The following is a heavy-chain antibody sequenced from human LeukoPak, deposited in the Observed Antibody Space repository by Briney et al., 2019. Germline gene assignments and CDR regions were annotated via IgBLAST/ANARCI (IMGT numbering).Heavy chain of an antibody. CDR3: ALWTPGIAVAGTGGNY. D-gene: IGHD6-19*01. CDR2: ISGSGSTV. J-gene: IGHJ4*02. CDR1: GFTFSDYY. V-gene: IGHV3-11*01. Sequence: PGGSLRLSCAASGFTFSDYYMSWIRQAPGKGLEWVSYISGSGSTVYHADSVKGRFTISRDNAKNSLYLQMDNLRSEDTAVYYCALWTPGIAVAGTGGNYWGQGTLVTVSS.